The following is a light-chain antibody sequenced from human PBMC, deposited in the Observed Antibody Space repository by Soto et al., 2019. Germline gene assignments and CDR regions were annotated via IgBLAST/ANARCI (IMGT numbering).Light chain of an antibody. CDR2: GAS. J-gene: IGKJ1*01. V-gene: IGKV3-20*01. CDR1: QSVGSN. Sequence: ILLYQSPATLPVSPGERATLSCRASQSVGSNLAWFQQKPGQAPRLLIYGASSRATGIPDRFSGSGSGTDFSLTISSLEPGDLAVYYCQQYGSSPRTFGQGTKVDI. CDR3: QQYGSSPRT.